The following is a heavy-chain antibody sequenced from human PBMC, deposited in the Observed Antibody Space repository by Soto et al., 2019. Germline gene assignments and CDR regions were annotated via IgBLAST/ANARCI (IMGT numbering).Heavy chain of an antibody. CDR3: ARAVHYYYDSSDYYYGVFYFDY. D-gene: IGHD3-22*01. CDR2: MNPNSGNT. Sequence: QVQLVQSGAEVKKPGASVKVSCKASGYTFTSYDINWVRQATGQGLEWMGWMNPNSGNTGYAQKFQGRVTMTRNTSISTAYMELSSLRSEGTAVYYCARAVHYYYDSSDYYYGVFYFDYWGQGTLVTVSS. CDR1: GYTFTSYD. V-gene: IGHV1-8*01. J-gene: IGHJ4*02.